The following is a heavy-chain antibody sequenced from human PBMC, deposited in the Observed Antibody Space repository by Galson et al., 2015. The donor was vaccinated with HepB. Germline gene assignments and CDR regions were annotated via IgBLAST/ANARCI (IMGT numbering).Heavy chain of an antibody. J-gene: IGHJ5*02. CDR1: GDSITSYY. D-gene: IGHD2-21*01. Sequence: ETLSLTCTVSGDSITSYYWSWIRQPPGKGLEWIGHVHYSGRTTSQPSLKSRVTVSVDTPKNQFSLKLTSVTAADTAMYYCARRGWTRGPGDSYYGWFDPWGQGTLVTVSS. CDR3: ARRGWTRGPGDSYYGWFDP. CDR2: VHYSGRT. V-gene: IGHV4-59*08.